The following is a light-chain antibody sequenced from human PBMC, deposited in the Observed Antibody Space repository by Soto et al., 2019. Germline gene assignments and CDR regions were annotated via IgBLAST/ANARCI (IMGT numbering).Light chain of an antibody. Sequence: IVMTQSPASLSVSPGERATLSCRASQSVSSNLAWYQQKPGQAPRLLIYGASTGATGVPARFSGSGSGTDFTLTISSLQYEDFAVYYCQQYNNWPRTFGQGTKVDIK. V-gene: IGKV3-15*01. CDR3: QQYNNWPRT. J-gene: IGKJ1*01. CDR2: GAS. CDR1: QSVSSN.